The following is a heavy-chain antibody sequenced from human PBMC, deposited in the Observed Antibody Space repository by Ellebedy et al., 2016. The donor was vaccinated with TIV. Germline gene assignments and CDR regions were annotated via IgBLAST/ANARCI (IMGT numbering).Heavy chain of an antibody. CDR1: GGSIFTIRYS. CDR2: INYSGST. Sequence: SETLSLXXTVSGGSIFTIRYSWGWSRQPPGKGLVWIGSINYSGSTYYNPSLKSRVTISVDTSKNQFSLKLSSVTAADTAVYYCARPEPTSTDAGYWGQGTLVTVTS. V-gene: IGHV4-39*01. J-gene: IGHJ4*02. D-gene: IGHD2/OR15-2a*01. CDR3: ARPEPTSTDAGY.